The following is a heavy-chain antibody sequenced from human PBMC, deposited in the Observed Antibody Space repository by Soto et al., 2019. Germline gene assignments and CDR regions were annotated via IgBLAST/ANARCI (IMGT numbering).Heavy chain of an antibody. D-gene: IGHD2-15*01. V-gene: IGHV3-23*01. CDR1: GFTFNSYA. CDR2: VSAGGDMT. Sequence: DVQVLESGGDLVQPGGSLRLSCAASGFTFNSYAMSWVRQAPGKGLEWVSSVSAGGDMTYYSDSVKGRFTISRDNCNNALFLQMNSLRIEDTALYYCARGDRGGSGSPASYYYSGLDVWGQGTTVTVS. J-gene: IGHJ6*02. CDR3: ARGDRGGSGSPASYYYSGLDV.